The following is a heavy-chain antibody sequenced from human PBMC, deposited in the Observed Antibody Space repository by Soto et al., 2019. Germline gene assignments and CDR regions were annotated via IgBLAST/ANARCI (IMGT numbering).Heavy chain of an antibody. V-gene: IGHV3-23*01. CDR1: GFTFSSYA. CDR2: ISGSGGST. Sequence: GGSLRLSCAASGFTFSSYAMSWVRQAPGKGLEWVSAISGSGGSTYYADSVKGRFTISRDNSKNTLYLQMNSLRAEDTAVYYCAKDQAMIVDGRHNWFHPWGQGTLVTVSS. D-gene: IGHD3-22*01. CDR3: AKDQAMIVDGRHNWFHP. J-gene: IGHJ5*02.